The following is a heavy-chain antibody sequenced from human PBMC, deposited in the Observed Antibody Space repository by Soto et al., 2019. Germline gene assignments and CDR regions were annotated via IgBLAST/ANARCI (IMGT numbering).Heavy chain of an antibody. D-gene: IGHD6-19*01. V-gene: IGHV4-39*01. CDR2: IYYSGST. CDR1: GGSISSSSYE. CDR3: ARHSSGWYWFDY. Sequence: ETLSLTYTVSGGSISSSSYEWGWIRQPPRKGLEWIGSIYYSGSTYYNPSLKSRVTISVDTSKNQFSLKLSSVTAADTAVYDCARHSSGWYWFDYWGQGTRVT. J-gene: IGHJ4*02.